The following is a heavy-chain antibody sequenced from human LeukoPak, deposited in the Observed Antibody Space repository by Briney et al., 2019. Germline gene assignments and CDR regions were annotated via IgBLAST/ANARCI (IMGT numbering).Heavy chain of an antibody. D-gene: IGHD6-19*01. V-gene: IGHV3-23*01. CDR1: GFTFTSYA. CDR2: IYAGGGNT. CDR3: ARPTKHWLVPGTGVDT. J-gene: IGHJ6*01. Sequence: GASLRLSCAASGFTFTSYAMTWVRQAPGKGLEWVSSIYAGGGNTYHADSVKGRFTISRNNSINTLYLQMTSLRADDTAVYCCARPTKHWLVPGTGVDTWGHGTPVTVSP.